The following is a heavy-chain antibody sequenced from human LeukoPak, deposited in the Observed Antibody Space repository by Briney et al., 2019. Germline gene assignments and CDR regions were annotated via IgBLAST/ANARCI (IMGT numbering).Heavy chain of an antibody. CDR2: IYDSGST. CDR1: GGSISSYY. CDR3: ARGLRYSDFDY. V-gene: IGHV4-59*01. J-gene: IGHJ4*02. D-gene: IGHD2-15*01. Sequence: SETLSLTCTVSGGSISSYYWSWIRQPPGKGLEWIGYIYDSGSTNYNPSLKSRVTISVDTSKNQFSLKLSSVTAEDTAVYYCARGLRYSDFDYWGQGTLVTVSS.